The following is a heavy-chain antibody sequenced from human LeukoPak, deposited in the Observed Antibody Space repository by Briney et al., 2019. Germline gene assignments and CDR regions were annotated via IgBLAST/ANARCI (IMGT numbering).Heavy chain of an antibody. J-gene: IGHJ4*02. Sequence: SETLSLTCTVSGGSISSYYWSWIRQPAGKGLEWIGRIYTSGSTNHNPSLKSRVTISVDTSKNQFSLKLSSVTAADTAVYYCARGGIAVAGTDYWGQGTLVTVSS. CDR2: IYTSGST. V-gene: IGHV4-4*07. CDR1: GGSISSYY. D-gene: IGHD6-19*01. CDR3: ARGGIAVAGTDY.